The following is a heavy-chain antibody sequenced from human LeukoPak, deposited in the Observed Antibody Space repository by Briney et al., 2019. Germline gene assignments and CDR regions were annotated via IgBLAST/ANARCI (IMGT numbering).Heavy chain of an antibody. J-gene: IGHJ4*02. D-gene: IGHD2-21*02. CDR3: ATCNGDCYFNF. V-gene: IGHV3-15*01. CDR2: VKSKAVGETT. CDR1: GFTFSNAW. Sequence: GGSLRLSCAASGFTFSNAWVNWVRRAPGKGLEWVARVKSKAVGETTSYAAPVKGRFSILRDDSRDMVYLQMNSLEAEDTAVYYCATCNGDCYFNFWGQGTLVIVSS.